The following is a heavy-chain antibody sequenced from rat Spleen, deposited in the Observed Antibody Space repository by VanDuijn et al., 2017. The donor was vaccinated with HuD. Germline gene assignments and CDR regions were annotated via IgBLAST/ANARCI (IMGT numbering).Heavy chain of an antibody. V-gene: IGHV3-1*01. CDR2: ISYSGST. CDR1: GYSITSNY. D-gene: IGHD1-4*01. J-gene: IGHJ4*01. Sequence: EVQLQESGPGLVKPSQSLSLTCSVTGYSITSNYWGWIRKFPGNKMEWMGYISYSGSTSYNPSLKSRISITRDTSKNQFFLQLNSVTTEDTAAYYCARGAPHTRAHWDYVMDAWGQGASVTVSS. CDR3: ARGAPHTRAHWDYVMDA.